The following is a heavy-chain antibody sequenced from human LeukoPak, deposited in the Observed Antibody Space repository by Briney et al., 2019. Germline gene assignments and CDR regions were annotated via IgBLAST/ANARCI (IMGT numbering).Heavy chain of an antibody. V-gene: IGHV1-69*05. Sequence: SVKGSCKVSGGTFTNDPISWLRQAPGQRLEWMGNISPLLGTTGYAQEFQGRVTITTVKSTTTIYMDLYSLTSDDTAMYYCARDRCIGDYCYHDHWGQGTLVTVSS. D-gene: IGHD2-15*01. CDR2: ISPLLGTT. CDR1: GGTFTNDP. J-gene: IGHJ4*02. CDR3: ARDRCIGDYCYHDH.